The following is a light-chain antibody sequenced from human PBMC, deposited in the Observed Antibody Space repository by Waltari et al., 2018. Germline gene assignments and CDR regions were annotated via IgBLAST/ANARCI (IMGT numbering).Light chain of an antibody. CDR1: SSDVGGFDY. V-gene: IGLV2-8*01. J-gene: IGLJ2*01. Sequence: SALTQPPSASGPPGQSVTIPCPGTSSDVGGFDYVSWYQQPPGKVPRLMIYEVSKRPSGVPDRFSGSKSGNTASLTVSGLQVEDEADYYCSSFAGSSQMLFGGGTKLTVL. CDR3: SSFAGSSQML. CDR2: EVS.